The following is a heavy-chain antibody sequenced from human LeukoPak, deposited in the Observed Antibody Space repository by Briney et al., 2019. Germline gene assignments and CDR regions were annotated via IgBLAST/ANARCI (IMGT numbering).Heavy chain of an antibody. Sequence: GRSLRLSCAASGFTFSSYAIHWVRQAPGKGLEWVAVTSYDGSNKYYADSVKGRFTISRDNSKNTLYLQMSSLSAEDTAVYYCLTIVETDIEAFDIWGQGTKVTVSS. D-gene: IGHD2-21*01. J-gene: IGHJ3*02. CDR3: LTIVETDIEAFDI. CDR2: TSYDGSNK. V-gene: IGHV3-30-3*01. CDR1: GFTFSSYA.